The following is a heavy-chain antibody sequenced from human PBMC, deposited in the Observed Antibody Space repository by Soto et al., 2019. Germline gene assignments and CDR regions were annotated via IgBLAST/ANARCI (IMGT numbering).Heavy chain of an antibody. J-gene: IGHJ6*02. CDR3: ARSIAAAGWALYYYYGMDV. D-gene: IGHD6-13*01. V-gene: IGHV1-46*01. Sequence: GASVKVSCKAARYTFTSYYMHWVRQAPGQGLEWMGIINPSGGSTSYAQKFQGRVTMTRDTSTSTVYMELSSLRSEDTAVYYCARSIAAAGWALYYYYGMDVWGQGTTVTVSS. CDR2: INPSGGST. CDR1: RYTFTSYY.